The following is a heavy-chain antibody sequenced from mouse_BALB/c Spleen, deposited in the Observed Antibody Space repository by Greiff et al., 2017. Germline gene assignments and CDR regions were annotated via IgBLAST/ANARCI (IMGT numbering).Heavy chain of an antibody. CDR1: GFTFSSYA. Sequence: EVKLMESGGGLVKPGGSLKLSCAASGFTFSSYAMSWVRQTPEKRLEWVASISSGGSTYYPDSVKGRFTISRDNARNILYLQMSSLRSEDTAMYYCAREGTTVVEDYFDYWGQGTTLTVSS. D-gene: IGHD1-1*01. J-gene: IGHJ2*01. V-gene: IGHV5-6-5*01. CDR2: ISSGGST. CDR3: AREGTTVVEDYFDY.